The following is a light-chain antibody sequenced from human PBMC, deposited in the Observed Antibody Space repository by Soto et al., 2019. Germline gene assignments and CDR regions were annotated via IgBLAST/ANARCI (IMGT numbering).Light chain of an antibody. CDR1: QTVRDN. Sequence: EGVMTQAPGTLSVSPGERGAGSCRASQTVRDNLCWYQQKPGQPPRLLIYGATTRATGIPARFSGSGSGTEFPLTLSSPQSEAFAVYSCQQYNHWPPITFGQGTRLEIK. CDR3: QQYNHWPPIT. CDR2: GAT. J-gene: IGKJ5*01. V-gene: IGKV3D-15*01.